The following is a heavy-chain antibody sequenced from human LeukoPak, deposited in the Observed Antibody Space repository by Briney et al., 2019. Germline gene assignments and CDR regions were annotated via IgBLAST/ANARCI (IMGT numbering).Heavy chain of an antibody. CDR2: ISYDGGNK. CDR3: AGSGSYYNYFDY. D-gene: IGHD3-10*01. Sequence: PGGSLRLSCAASGFTFSSYAMHWVRQAPGKGLEWVAVISYDGGNKYYADSVKGRFTISRDNSKNTLYLQMNSLRAEDTAVYYCAGSGSYYNYFDYWGQGTLVTVSS. CDR1: GFTFSSYA. V-gene: IGHV3-30*04. J-gene: IGHJ4*02.